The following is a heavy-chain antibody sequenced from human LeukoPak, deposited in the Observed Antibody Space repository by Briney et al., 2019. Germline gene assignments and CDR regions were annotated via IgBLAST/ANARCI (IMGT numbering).Heavy chain of an antibody. CDR1: GGSICSYY. V-gene: IGHV4-59*12. J-gene: IGHJ5*02. CDR2: IYYSGST. CDR3: ARDRGPPNWFDP. Sequence: SETLSLTCTVSGGSICSYYWSWIRQPPGKGLEWVGYIYYSGSTNYNPSLKSRVTISVDTSKNQFSLKLSSVTAADTAVYYCARDRGPPNWFDPWGQGTLVTVSS.